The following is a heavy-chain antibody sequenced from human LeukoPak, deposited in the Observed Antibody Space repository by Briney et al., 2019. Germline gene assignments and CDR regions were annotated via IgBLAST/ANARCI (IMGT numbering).Heavy chain of an antibody. CDR1: GFTFRSYA. J-gene: IGHJ4*02. CDR2: LSGSGGST. CDR3: AQGPKVPAPTYYFDY. D-gene: IGHD2-2*01. V-gene: IGHV3-23*01. Sequence: GGSLRLSCAASGFTFRSYAMGWGPHAPRKGLECVSALSGSGGSTFYADPVKGRFAISKDNSKNTLYLQMNSLTAEDNAVYYCAQGPKVPAPTYYFDYWGQGTLVTVSS.